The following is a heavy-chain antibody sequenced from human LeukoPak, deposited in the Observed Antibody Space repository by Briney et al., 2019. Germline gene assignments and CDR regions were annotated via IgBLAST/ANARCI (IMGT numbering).Heavy chain of an antibody. CDR1: GGSIGTYY. D-gene: IGHD3-16*02. Sequence: PSETLSLTCIVSGGSIGTYYWSWIRQSPGKGLEWIGYIYVTGSTRYNLYLQSRVTISVDTSRNQFFLKMSSVTAADTAVYYCARHIGGGIEDMDVWGTGTKVTVSS. J-gene: IGHJ6*03. CDR2: IYVTGST. CDR3: ARHIGGGIEDMDV. V-gene: IGHV4-59*08.